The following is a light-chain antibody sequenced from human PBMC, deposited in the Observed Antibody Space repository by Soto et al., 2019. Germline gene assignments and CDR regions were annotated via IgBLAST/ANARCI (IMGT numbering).Light chain of an antibody. J-gene: IGKJ2*01. V-gene: IGKV1-9*01. CDR1: QGISSY. CDR2: AAS. CDR3: QQLNSYPHT. Sequence: DIQLTQSPSFLSASVGDRVTITCRASQGISSYLAWYQQKPGKAPKLLIYAASTLQSGVPSRFSGSGSGTEFTLTINSLQPEDFATYYCQQLNSYPHTFGQGTKLDIK.